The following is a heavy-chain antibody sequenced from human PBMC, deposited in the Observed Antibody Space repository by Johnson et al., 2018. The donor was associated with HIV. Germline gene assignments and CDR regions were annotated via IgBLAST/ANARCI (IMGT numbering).Heavy chain of an antibody. D-gene: IGHD3-3*01. CDR3: ARVSTGFTISGVVILPTGAFDI. Sequence: VKLVESGGGLAKPAWSPRLSCAASQFTFNNYYLNWVRQTPGKGLEWVANIKQDGSEKYYVDSVKGRFTISRDNAKNSLYLQMNSLTAEDTALYYCARVSTGFTISGVVILPTGAFDIWGRGTLVTVSS. CDR1: QFTFNNYY. V-gene: IGHV3-7*03. CDR2: IKQDGSEK. J-gene: IGHJ3*02.